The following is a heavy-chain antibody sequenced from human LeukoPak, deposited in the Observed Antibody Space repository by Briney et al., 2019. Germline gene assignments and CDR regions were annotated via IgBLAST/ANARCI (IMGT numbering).Heavy chain of an antibody. D-gene: IGHD6-13*01. CDR3: ASAQAAAGTPEANWFDP. CDR1: GESFSGYY. J-gene: IGHJ5*02. V-gene: IGHV4-34*01. Sequence: SETLSLTCAVYGESFSGYYWSWIRQPPGKGLEWIGEINHSGSTNYNPSLKSRVTISVDTSKNQFSLKLSSVTAADTAVYYCASAQAAAGTPEANWFDPWGQGTLVTVSS. CDR2: INHSGST.